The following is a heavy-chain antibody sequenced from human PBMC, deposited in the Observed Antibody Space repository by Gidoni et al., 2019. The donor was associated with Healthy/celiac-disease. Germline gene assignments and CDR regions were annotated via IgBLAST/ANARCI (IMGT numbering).Heavy chain of an antibody. J-gene: IGHJ4*02. CDR2: IIPIFGTA. CDR3: ARGVTIFGVVIMSRFDY. Sequence: QVQLVQSGAEVKKPGSSLKVSCKASGGTFSSYAISWVRQAPGQGLEWMGGIIPIFGTANYAQKCQGRVTITADESTSTAYMELSSLRSEETAVYYCARGVTIFGVVIMSRFDYWGQGTLVTVSS. CDR1: GGTFSSYA. V-gene: IGHV1-69*01. D-gene: IGHD3-3*01.